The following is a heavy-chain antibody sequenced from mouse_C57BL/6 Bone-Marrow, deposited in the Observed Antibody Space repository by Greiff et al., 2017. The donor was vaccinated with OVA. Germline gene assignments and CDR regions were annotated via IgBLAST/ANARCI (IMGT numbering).Heavy chain of an antibody. Sequence: QVQLQQPGAELVKPGASVKLSCKASGYTFTSYWMQWVKQRPGQGLEWIGEIDPSDSYTNYNQKFKGKATLTVDTSSSTAYMQLSSLTSEDSAVYYCARSGNWGAFAYWGQGTLVTVSA. CDR3: ARSGNWGAFAY. J-gene: IGHJ3*01. D-gene: IGHD4-1*01. CDR2: IDPSDSYT. CDR1: GYTFTSYW. V-gene: IGHV1-50*01.